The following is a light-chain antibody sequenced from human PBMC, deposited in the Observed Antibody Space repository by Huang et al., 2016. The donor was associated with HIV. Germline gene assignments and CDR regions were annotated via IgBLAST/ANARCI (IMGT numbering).Light chain of an antibody. J-gene: IGKJ1*01. Sequence: DIQMTQSPSTLSASVGDRVTSTCRARQSISNYLAWYPQKPGKAPKRLIDKASTLESGVPSRVSGSGSGTEFTLTISSLQPDDFATYYCQQYNSYRTFGQGTKVEIK. CDR2: KAS. V-gene: IGKV1-5*03. CDR3: QQYNSYRT. CDR1: QSISNY.